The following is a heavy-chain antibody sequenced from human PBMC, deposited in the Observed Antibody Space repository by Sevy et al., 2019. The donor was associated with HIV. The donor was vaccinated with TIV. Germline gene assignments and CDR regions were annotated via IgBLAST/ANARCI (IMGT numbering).Heavy chain of an antibody. D-gene: IGHD3-9*01. V-gene: IGHV3-33*01. CDR1: GFTFSSFG. CDR3: ARGDDILTGYLGYYGMHV. Sequence: GGSLRLSCAASGFTFSSFGMHWVRQAPGKGLEWVAVIWYDGSNKDYADSVKGRFTISRDNSKNTLYLQINSLRAADTAVYYCARGDDILTGYLGYYGMHVWGQGTTVTVSS. CDR2: IWYDGSNK. J-gene: IGHJ6*02.